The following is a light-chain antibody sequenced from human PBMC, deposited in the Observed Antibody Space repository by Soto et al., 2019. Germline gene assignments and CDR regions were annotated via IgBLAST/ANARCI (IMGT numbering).Light chain of an antibody. V-gene: IGKV3-15*01. CDR3: QQYNGWPFT. J-gene: IGKJ3*01. CDR1: QAISNN. Sequence: RAMTQSPVTLSVSPGERVTLSCRASQAISNNLAWYQQKPGQAPRLLIFDASTRATGIPARFSGSGSGTEFTLTISSLQSEDFAVYYCQQYNGWPFTFGPGTKVDIK. CDR2: DAS.